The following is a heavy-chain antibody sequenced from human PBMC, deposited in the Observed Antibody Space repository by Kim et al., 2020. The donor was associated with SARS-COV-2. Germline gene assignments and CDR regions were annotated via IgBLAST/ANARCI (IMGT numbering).Heavy chain of an antibody. CDR3: ARDRAYCGGDCYPDY. CDR1: GFTVSSYA. J-gene: IGHJ4*02. V-gene: IGHV3-30*04. D-gene: IGHD2-21*02. CDR2: ISYDGSNK. Sequence: GGSLRLSCAASGFTVSSYAMHWVRQAPGKGLEWVAVISYDGSNKYYADSVKGRFTISRDNSKNTLYLQMNSLRAADTAVYYCARDRAYCGGDCYPDYWGQGTLVTVSS.